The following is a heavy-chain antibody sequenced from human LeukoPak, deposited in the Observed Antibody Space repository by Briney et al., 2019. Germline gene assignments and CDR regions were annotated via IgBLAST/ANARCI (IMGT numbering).Heavy chain of an antibody. CDR1: GFILSDAW. Sequence: GGSLRLSCTASGFILSDAWMSWDRQAPGKGLDWIGRISSKSDGGTTDYAASMTGRFTISRDDSRDTLYLQMNNLKIEDTGVYYCTKESGRWRWGQGILVTVSS. CDR2: ISSKSDGGTT. D-gene: IGHD6-25*01. V-gene: IGHV3-15*01. CDR3: TKESGRWR. J-gene: IGHJ4*02.